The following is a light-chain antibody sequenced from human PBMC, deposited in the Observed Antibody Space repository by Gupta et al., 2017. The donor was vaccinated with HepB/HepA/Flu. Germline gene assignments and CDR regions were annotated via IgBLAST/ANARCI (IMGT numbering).Light chain of an antibody. CDR1: QSISSW. CDR3: QQYLTFPRT. CDR2: KAS. Sequence: EIQMTHSPPTLSASVGDRVTITCRASQSISSWLAWYQQKPGKAPKFLIYKASNLESGVPSRFSGSGSGTEFTLTISGLQPDEFAMYYCQQYLTFPRTFGGGTKVEIK. J-gene: IGKJ4*01. V-gene: IGKV1-5*03.